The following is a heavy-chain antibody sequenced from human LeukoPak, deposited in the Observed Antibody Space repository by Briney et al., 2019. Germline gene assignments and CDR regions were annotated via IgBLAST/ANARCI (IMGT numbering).Heavy chain of an antibody. J-gene: IGHJ6*02. Sequence: GGSLRLSCAASGFTFSSYAMHWVRQAPGKGLEWVSAISGSGGSTYYADSVKGRFTISRDNSKNTLYLQMNSLRAEDTAVYYWSPGGVGAIPPYYYGMDVWGQGTTVTVSS. V-gene: IGHV3-23*01. D-gene: IGHD1-26*01. CDR2: ISGSGGST. CDR1: GFTFSSYA. CDR3: SPGGVGAIPPYYYGMDV.